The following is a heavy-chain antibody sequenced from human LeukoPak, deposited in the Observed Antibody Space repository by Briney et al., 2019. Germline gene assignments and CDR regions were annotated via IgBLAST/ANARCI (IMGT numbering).Heavy chain of an antibody. CDR2: IYSGGST. D-gene: IGHD3-10*01. Sequence: PGGSLRLSCAASGFTFSSYSMSWVRQAPGKGLEWVSVIYSGGSTYYADSVKGRFTISRDNSKNTLYLQMNSLRAEDTAVYYCARDEGVARGYFQHWGQGTLVTVSS. CDR1: GFTFSSYS. CDR3: ARDEGVARGYFQH. V-gene: IGHV3-66*01. J-gene: IGHJ1*01.